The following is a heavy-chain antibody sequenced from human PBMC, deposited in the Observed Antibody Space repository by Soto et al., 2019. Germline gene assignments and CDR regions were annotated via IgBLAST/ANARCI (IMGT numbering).Heavy chain of an antibody. D-gene: IGHD1-26*01. CDR2: ITPFSGDV. Sequence: QMQLVQSGAEVKKTGSTVTVSCKALGNTFTYRYLHWVRQAPGQALEWMGWITPFSGDVHYAQKCQDRVTITRDRSINTAYMRMRSPGSEDTAMYYCASGGACSGPCTWEPPDHWGQATLVTVSA. V-gene: IGHV1-45*02. J-gene: IGHJ4*02. CDR1: GNTFTYRY. CDR3: ASGGACSGPCTWEPPDH.